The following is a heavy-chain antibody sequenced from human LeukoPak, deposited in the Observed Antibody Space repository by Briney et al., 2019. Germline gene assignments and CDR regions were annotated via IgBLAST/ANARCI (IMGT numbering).Heavy chain of an antibody. CDR3: ARPNYDSSGSWVDAFEI. CDR2: IYYSGST. D-gene: IGHD3-22*01. V-gene: IGHV4-59*08. Sequence: SETLSLTCTVSGGSISSYYWSWIRQPPGKGLEWIGYIYYSGSTNYNPSLKSRVTISVDTSKNQFSLKLSSVTAADTAVYYCARPNYDSSGSWVDAFEIWGQGTMVTVSS. J-gene: IGHJ3*02. CDR1: GGSISSYY.